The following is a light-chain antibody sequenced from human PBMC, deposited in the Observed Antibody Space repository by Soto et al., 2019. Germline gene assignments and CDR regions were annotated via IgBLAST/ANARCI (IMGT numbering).Light chain of an antibody. CDR1: SSDVGGYDY. V-gene: IGLV2-8*01. CDR2: DVS. CDR3: SSYAGTHIV. Sequence: QSALTQPPSASGSPGQSVAISCTGTSSDVGGYDYVSWYQQHPGKAPKLMIYDVSKWPSGVPDRFSGSKSGNTASLTVSGLQAEDEADYYCSSYAGTHIVFGTGTKLTVL. J-gene: IGLJ1*01.